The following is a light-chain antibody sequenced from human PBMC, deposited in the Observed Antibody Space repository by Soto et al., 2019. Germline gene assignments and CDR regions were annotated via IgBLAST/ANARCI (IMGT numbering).Light chain of an antibody. J-gene: IGKJ3*01. V-gene: IGKV1-33*01. CDR2: DAS. Sequence: DIQMTQSPSSLSASVGDRVTITCQASQDISNYLNWYQQKPGKAPKLLIYDASSLKTGVPSRFSGSGSGTDFTFTISRLQPEDIASYYCQQYDNLPLTFGPGTKVDIK. CDR1: QDISNY. CDR3: QQYDNLPLT.